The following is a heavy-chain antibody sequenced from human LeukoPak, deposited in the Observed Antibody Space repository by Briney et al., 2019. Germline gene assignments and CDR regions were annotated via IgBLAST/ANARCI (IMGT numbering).Heavy chain of an antibody. CDR2: ISSNGGST. D-gene: IGHD2-2*01. CDR1: GFTFSSYA. V-gene: IGHV3-64*01. Sequence: GGSLRLSCAASGFTFSSYAMHWVRQALGKGLEYVSAISSNGGSTYYANSVKGRFTISRDNSKNTLYLQMGSLRAEDMAVYYCARGYQDIVVVPAADARYYYYYYMDVWGKGTTVTVSS. CDR3: ARGYQDIVVVPAADARYYYYYYMDV. J-gene: IGHJ6*03.